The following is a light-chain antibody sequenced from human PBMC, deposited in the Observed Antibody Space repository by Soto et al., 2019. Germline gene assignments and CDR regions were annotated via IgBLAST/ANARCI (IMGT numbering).Light chain of an antibody. CDR3: QQSYTTLIT. J-gene: IGKJ5*01. CDR1: QSINIY. V-gene: IGKV1-39*01. Sequence: DIHMTQSPSSLSASVGDTVTITCRASQSINIYLNLYQQKPGKAPKLLIYTASSLQSGVPSRFSGSGSGTDFTLTISSLQPEDFAAYYCQQSYTTLITFGQGTRLEIK. CDR2: TAS.